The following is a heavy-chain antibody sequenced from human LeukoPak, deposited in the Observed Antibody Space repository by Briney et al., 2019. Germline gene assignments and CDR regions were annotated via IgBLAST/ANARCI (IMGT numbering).Heavy chain of an antibody. Sequence: SSETLSLTCVVYGGSFSAYFWSWIRQPPGKGLEWIGEINHSGSNNYNPSLKRRVTISLDKYKKQFSLKLSSVTAADTAFYYCAKWLRAPGMAFDIWGQGTMVTVSS. V-gene: IGHV4-34*01. CDR1: GGSFSAYF. CDR3: AKWLRAPGMAFDI. D-gene: IGHD5-12*01. J-gene: IGHJ3*02. CDR2: INHSGSN.